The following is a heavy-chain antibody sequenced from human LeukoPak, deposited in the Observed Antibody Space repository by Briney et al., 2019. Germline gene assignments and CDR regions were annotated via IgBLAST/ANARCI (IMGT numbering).Heavy chain of an antibody. CDR3: ASWAGLGSYGPFDY. D-gene: IGHD3-10*01. CDR1: GGTFSSYA. J-gene: IGHJ4*02. Sequence: SVKVSCKASGGTFSSYAISWVRQAPGQGLEWMGGIIPIFGTANYAQTFQGRVTITADESTSTAYMELSSLRSEDTAVYYCASWAGLGSYGPFDYWGQGTLVTVSS. CDR2: IIPIFGTA. V-gene: IGHV1-69*13.